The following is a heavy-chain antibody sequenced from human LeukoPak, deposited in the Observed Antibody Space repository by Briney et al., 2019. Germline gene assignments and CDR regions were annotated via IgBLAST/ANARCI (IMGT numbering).Heavy chain of an antibody. CDR1: GYTFTSYD. Sequence: ASVKVSCTASGYTFTSYDINWVRQATGQGLEWMGWMNPNSGNTGYAQKFQGRVTMTRNTSISTAYMELSSLRAEDTALYYCAKLVNQNLVGPFDYWGQGTLVTVSS. CDR3: AKLVNQNLVGPFDY. D-gene: IGHD1-26*01. J-gene: IGHJ4*02. V-gene: IGHV1-8*01. CDR2: MNPNSGNT.